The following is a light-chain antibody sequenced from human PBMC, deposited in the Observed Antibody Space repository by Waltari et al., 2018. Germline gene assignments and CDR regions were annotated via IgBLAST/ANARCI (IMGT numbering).Light chain of an antibody. J-gene: IGLJ3*02. CDR2: RSD. V-gene: IGLV1-44*01. CDR1: ASNSGGNL. CDR3: ASWDDSLNGHWV. Sequence: QSVLTQPPSASGTPGQRVTISCSGSASNSGGNLVNWYQQLPGKAPKLLIYRSDQRPSGVPDRFSGSKTGTSASLAISGLQSDDEADYFCASWDDSLNGHWVFGGGTKVTVL.